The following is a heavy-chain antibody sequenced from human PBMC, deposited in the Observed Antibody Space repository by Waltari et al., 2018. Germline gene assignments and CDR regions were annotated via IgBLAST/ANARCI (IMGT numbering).Heavy chain of an antibody. CDR1: GGSISSYY. Sequence: QVQLQESGPGLVKPSETLSLTCTVSGGSISSYYWSWIRQPPGKGLEWIGYIYYSGSTNYNPSLKSRVTISVDTSKNQFSLKLSSVTAADTAVYYCARSNPGELSFDWGQGTLVTVSS. CDR3: ARSNPGELSFD. V-gene: IGHV4-59*01. CDR2: IYYSGST. D-gene: IGHD3-16*02. J-gene: IGHJ4*02.